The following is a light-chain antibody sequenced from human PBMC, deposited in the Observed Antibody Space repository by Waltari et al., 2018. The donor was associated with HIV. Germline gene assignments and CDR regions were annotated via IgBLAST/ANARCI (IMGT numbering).Light chain of an antibody. Sequence: QSALTQPPSASGSPGQSVTLSCTGTSSAVGGYHYAPWHQQHPGKAPKLMLYDVIKRPSGVPDRFSGSKSGNTASLTVSGLQPEDEADYYCSSHAGSKVVFGGGTRLTVL. V-gene: IGLV2-8*01. CDR3: SSHAGSKVV. CDR1: SSAVGGYHY. CDR2: DVI. J-gene: IGLJ2*01.